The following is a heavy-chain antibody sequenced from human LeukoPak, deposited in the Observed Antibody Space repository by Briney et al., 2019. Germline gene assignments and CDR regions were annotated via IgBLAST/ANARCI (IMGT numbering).Heavy chain of an antibody. V-gene: IGHV4-59*08. J-gene: IGHJ6*02. Sequence: SETLSPTCTVSGGSISSYYWSWIRQPPGKGLEWIGYIYYSGSTNYNPSLKSRVTISVDTSKNQFSLKLSSVTAADTAVYYCARSYYDILTGYSGMDVWGQGTTVTVSS. CDR2: IYYSGST. CDR1: GGSISSYY. D-gene: IGHD3-9*01. CDR3: ARSYYDILTGYSGMDV.